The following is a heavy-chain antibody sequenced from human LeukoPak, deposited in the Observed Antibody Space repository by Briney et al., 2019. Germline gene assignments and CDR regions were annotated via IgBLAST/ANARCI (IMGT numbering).Heavy chain of an antibody. Sequence: PGGSLRLSCAASGFTFSSYAMSWVRQAPGKGLEWVSAISGSGGSTYYADSVKGRFTISRDNSKNTLSLQMNSLRAEDTAVYYCAKSKRTMVRGVPDDAFDIWGQGTMVTVSS. V-gene: IGHV3-23*01. CDR1: GFTFSSYA. CDR2: ISGSGGST. J-gene: IGHJ3*02. D-gene: IGHD3-10*01. CDR3: AKSKRTMVRGVPDDAFDI.